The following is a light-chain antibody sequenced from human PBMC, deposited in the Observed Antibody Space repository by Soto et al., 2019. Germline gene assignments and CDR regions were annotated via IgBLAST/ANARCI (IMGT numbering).Light chain of an antibody. J-gene: IGKJ1*01. V-gene: IGKV1-39*01. CDR2: AAS. Sequence: DIQMTQSPSSLSASVGDRVTITCRASQGISSYLNWYQQKPGKAPKLLICAASSLQSGVPSRFSGSGSGTDFTLTISSLQPEDFATYYCQQSYSTPRTFGQGTKVDIK. CDR3: QQSYSTPRT. CDR1: QGISSY.